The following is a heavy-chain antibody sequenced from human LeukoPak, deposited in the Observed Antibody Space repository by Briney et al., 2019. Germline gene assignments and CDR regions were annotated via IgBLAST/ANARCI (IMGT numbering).Heavy chain of an antibody. CDR2: ISASGGTT. V-gene: IGHV3-23*01. J-gene: IGHJ4*02. Sequence: GGSLRLSCAASGFTFSSYAMSWVRQAPGKGLEWVSAISASGGTTYNADSVKGRFTISRDNSKNTLYLQMISLRAEDTAVYYCAKNVVLVPAAERTYFDYWGQGTLVTVSS. CDR3: AKNVVLVPAAERTYFDY. CDR1: GFTFSSYA. D-gene: IGHD2-2*01.